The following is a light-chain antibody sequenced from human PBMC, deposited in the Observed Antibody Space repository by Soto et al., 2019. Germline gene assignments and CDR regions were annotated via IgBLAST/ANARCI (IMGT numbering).Light chain of an antibody. J-gene: IGKJ4*01. V-gene: IGKV1-5*03. CDR2: TAS. CDR1: QSINSW. Sequence: DIPMTQSPSTLSASVGDRVTITCRASQSINSWLAWYQQQPGKAPKLLIYTASSLESGVPSRFSGSGSGTEFTLTISSLQPDDFATYYCQQYNSYSLTFGGGTKVEIK. CDR3: QQYNSYSLT.